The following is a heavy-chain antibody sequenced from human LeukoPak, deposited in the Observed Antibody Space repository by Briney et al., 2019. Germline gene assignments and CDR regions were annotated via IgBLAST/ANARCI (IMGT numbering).Heavy chain of an antibody. D-gene: IGHD3-10*01. CDR2: INHSGST. Sequence: XXSLTCAVYGGSFSGYYWSWIRQPPGKGLEWIGEINHSGSTNYNPSLKSRVTISVDTSKNQFSLKLSSVTAADTAVYYCARGPSGSGSYYKRRFDYWGQGTLVTVSS. CDR1: GGSFSGYY. J-gene: IGHJ4*02. CDR3: ARGPSGSGSYYKRRFDY. V-gene: IGHV4-34*01.